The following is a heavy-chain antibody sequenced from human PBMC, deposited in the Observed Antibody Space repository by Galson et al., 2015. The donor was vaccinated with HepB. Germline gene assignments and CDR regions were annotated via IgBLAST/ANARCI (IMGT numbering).Heavy chain of an antibody. V-gene: IGHV3-23*01. D-gene: IGHD3-10*01. CDR3: AKTKYCYGSGRLD. CDR1: GFTFSTYA. Sequence: SLRLSCAASGFTFSTYAMSWVRQAPGKGLEWVSAISGRGGSTYYADSVKGRFTISRDNSKSTLYLQMNSLRAEDTAVYYCAKTKYCYGSGRLDWGQGTLVTVSS. CDR2: ISGRGGST. J-gene: IGHJ4*02.